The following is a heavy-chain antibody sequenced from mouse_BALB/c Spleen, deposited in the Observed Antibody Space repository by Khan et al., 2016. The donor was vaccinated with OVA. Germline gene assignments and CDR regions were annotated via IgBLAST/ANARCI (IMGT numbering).Heavy chain of an antibody. CDR2: INTYTGEP. J-gene: IGHJ1*01. V-gene: IGHV9-3-1*01. CDR3: ARNGNYWYFDV. D-gene: IGHD2-1*01. Sequence: QIQLVQSGPELKKPGETGKISCKASGYTFTNYGMNWVKQAPGKGLKWMGWINTYTGEPTYADYFKGRFAFSLETSASTAYLQINNLKNEDAATYFCARNGNYWYFDVWGAGTTVTVSS. CDR1: GYTFTNYG.